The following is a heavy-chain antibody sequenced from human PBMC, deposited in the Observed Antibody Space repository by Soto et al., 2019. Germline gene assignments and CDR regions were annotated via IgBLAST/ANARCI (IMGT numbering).Heavy chain of an antibody. CDR1: GGTFSSYA. V-gene: IGHV1-69*13. D-gene: IGHD3-16*01. J-gene: IGHJ6*02. CDR3: ARDGGREGTEGQFNLISYYGMDV. CDR2: IIPIFGTA. Sequence: SVKVSCKASGGTFSSYAISWVRQAPGQGLEWMGGIIPIFGTANYAQKFQGRVTITADESTSTAYMELSSLRSEDTAVYYCARDGGREGTEGQFNLISYYGMDVWGQGTTVTVSS.